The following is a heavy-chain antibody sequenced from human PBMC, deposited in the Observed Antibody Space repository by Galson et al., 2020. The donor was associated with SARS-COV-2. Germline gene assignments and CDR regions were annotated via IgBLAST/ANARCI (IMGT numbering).Heavy chain of an antibody. J-gene: IGHJ4*02. CDR1: GGTLSSYA. CDR3: ARETNGDYFYYFDY. D-gene: IGHD4-17*01. Sequence: SSATIYCKASGGTLSSYAISWVRQAAGQGLEWMVVIIPIFGTANYAQKFQGRVTITADESTSTAYMELSSLRSEDTAVYYCARETNGDYFYYFDYWGQGTLVTVSS. CDR2: IIPIFGTA. V-gene: IGHV1-69*13.